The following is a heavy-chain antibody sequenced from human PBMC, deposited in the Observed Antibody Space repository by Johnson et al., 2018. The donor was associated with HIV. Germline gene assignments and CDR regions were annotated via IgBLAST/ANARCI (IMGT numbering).Heavy chain of an antibody. CDR2: IWYDGSNK. CDR3: AKGEGESRGAFDI. Sequence: QVQLVESGGGVVQPGRSLRLSCAASGFTFSSYAMHWVRQAPGKGLEWVAFIWYDGSNKYYEDSVKGRFTISRDNSKNALYLQMNNVRAEDTAVYYCAKGEGESRGAFDIWGQGTMVTVSA. V-gene: IGHV3-33*06. D-gene: IGHD3-22*01. J-gene: IGHJ3*02. CDR1: GFTFSSYA.